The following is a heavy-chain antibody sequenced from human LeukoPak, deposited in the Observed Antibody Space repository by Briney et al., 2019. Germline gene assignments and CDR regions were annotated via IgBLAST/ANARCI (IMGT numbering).Heavy chain of an antibody. V-gene: IGHV3-21*04. Sequence: PGGSLRLSCAASGFTFSSYSMNWVRQAPGKGLAWVSSISSSSSYIYYADSVKGRFTISRDNSKNTMFLQMNSLRGEDTAKYYCAKAGGTLSGYDYFDYWGQGTLVTVSS. CDR3: AKAGGTLSGYDYFDY. CDR2: ISSSSSYI. D-gene: IGHD5-12*01. CDR1: GFTFSSYS. J-gene: IGHJ4*02.